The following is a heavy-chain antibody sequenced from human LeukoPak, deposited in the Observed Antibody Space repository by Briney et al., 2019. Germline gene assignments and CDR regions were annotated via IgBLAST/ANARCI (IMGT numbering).Heavy chain of an antibody. D-gene: IGHD5-24*01. CDR1: VGSVISYF. V-gene: IGHV4-59*02. Sequence: SETLSLTCIVSVGSVISYFWSWIRPPPGKGLEWIGSISSSGSTFYTHSLKSRLTISVDTSKNQVSLNLSSVTAADTAVYYCARHPRDDQSGGFDSWGQGTLVIVSS. CDR2: ISSSGST. J-gene: IGHJ4*02. CDR3: ARHPRDDQSGGFDS.